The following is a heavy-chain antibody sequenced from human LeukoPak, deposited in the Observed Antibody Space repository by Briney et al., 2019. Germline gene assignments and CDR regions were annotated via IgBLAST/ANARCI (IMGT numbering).Heavy chain of an antibody. CDR2: INPNSGGT. CDR1: GYTFTGYY. Sequence: ASVKVSCKASGYTFTGYYMHWVRQAPGQGLEWMGWINPNSGGTNYAQKFQGWVTMTRDTSISTAYMELSRLRSDDTAVYYCARGPRSGWYYFDYWGQGTLVTVSS. V-gene: IGHV1-2*04. CDR3: ARGPRSGWYYFDY. D-gene: IGHD6-19*01. J-gene: IGHJ4*02.